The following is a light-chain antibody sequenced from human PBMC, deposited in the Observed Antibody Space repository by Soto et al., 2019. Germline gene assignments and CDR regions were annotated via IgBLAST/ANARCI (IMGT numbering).Light chain of an antibody. CDR2: DTS. V-gene: IGKV3-11*01. J-gene: IGKJ5*01. Sequence: VVVTHSPTTLALSPGRRSTLSCRASQDISNYLIWYQQKPGQAPRLLLYDTSTRATGIPASFSGSGSATEFTLPISSLKPADFAAYYCQQYNNWHPITFGQATRLEIK. CDR3: QQYNNWHPIT. CDR1: QDISNY.